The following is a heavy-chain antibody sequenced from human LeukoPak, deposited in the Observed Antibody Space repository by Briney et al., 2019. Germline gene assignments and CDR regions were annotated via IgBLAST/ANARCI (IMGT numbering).Heavy chain of an antibody. CDR2: IYYSGST. J-gene: IGHJ5*02. V-gene: IGHV4-59*01. Sequence: SETLSLTCTVSGGSISSYYWSWIRQPPGKGLEWIGYIYYSGSTNYNPSLKSRVTISVDTSKIQFSLKLRSVTAADTAMYYCARGLYCSSTRCPTDNWFDPWGQGTLVTVSS. D-gene: IGHD2-2*01. CDR1: GGSISSYY. CDR3: ARGLYCSSTRCPTDNWFDP.